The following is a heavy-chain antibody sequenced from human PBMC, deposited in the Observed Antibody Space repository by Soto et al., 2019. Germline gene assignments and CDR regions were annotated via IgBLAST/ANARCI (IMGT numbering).Heavy chain of an antibody. CDR2: LSAYNGNT. CDR1: GYTFSSYG. CDR3: ARDLVVAAGVALHFDY. J-gene: IGHJ4*02. V-gene: IGHV1-18*01. D-gene: IGHD2-15*01. Sequence: QVQLVQSGAEVKKPGASVKVSCKASGYTFSSYGINWVRQAPGQGLEWMGWLSAYNGNTNYAQKFQGRVTMTTDTXTXXAYMELRSLRSDDTAVYYCARDLVVAAGVALHFDYWGQGTLVTVSS.